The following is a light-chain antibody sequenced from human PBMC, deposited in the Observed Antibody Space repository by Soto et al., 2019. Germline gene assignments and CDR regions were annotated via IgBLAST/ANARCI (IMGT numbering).Light chain of an antibody. CDR3: QQGYRSPYT. J-gene: IGKJ2*01. V-gene: IGKV1-39*01. CDR2: GAS. CDR1: QSINIY. Sequence: IQMTQSPSSLSASVGDSVTVTCRASQSINIYLNWYQQKPGKAPTLLIYGASSLQSGVPSTFTGGGSRTDFTLTISSLQPEDFATYYCQQGYRSPYTFGQGTKLEIK.